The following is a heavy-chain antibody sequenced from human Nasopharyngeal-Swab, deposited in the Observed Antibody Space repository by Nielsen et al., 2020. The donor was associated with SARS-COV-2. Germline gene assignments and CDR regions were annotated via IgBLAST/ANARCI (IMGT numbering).Heavy chain of an antibody. CDR2: ITGIGGST. V-gene: IGHV3-23*01. CDR3: ARDKFVDCGMDV. Sequence: GESLKISCAASGFIFSDYAMSWVRQAPGKGLEWVSDITGIGGSTYYADSVKGRFTISRDNAKNSLYLQMNSLRAEDTAVYYCARDKFVDCGMDVWCQGTTVTVSS. CDR1: GFIFSDYA. J-gene: IGHJ6*02.